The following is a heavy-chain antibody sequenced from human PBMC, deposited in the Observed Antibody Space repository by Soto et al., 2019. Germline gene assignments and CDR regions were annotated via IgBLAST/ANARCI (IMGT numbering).Heavy chain of an antibody. J-gene: IGHJ5*02. CDR1: GGTFSSYA. CDR2: IIPIFGTA. Sequence: SVKVSCKASGGTFSSYAISWVRQAPGQGLEWMGGIIPIFGTANYAQKFQGRVTITADESTSTAYMELRSLRSDDTAVYYCARESDYDFWSGLNWFDPWGQGTLVTVSS. D-gene: IGHD3-3*01. V-gene: IGHV1-69*13. CDR3: ARESDYDFWSGLNWFDP.